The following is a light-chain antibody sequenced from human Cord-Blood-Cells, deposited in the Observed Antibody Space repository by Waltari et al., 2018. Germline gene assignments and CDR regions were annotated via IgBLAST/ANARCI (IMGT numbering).Light chain of an antibody. V-gene: IGKV2-28*01. CDR1: QSLLHSNGYNY. CDR3: MQALQTPIT. Sequence: DIVMTQSPLSLPVTPGEPASISCRSSQSLLHSNGYNYLDWYLQKPGQSPQLLIYLGSNLASGVPDRFSGSRSGTDFTLKISRVEAEDVGVYYCMQALQTPITFGQGTRLEIK. CDR2: LGS. J-gene: IGKJ5*01.